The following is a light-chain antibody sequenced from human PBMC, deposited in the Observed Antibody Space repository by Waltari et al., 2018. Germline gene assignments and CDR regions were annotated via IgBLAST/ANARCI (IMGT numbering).Light chain of an antibody. V-gene: IGKV3-20*01. Sequence: EIVLTQSPGTLSLSPGERVTLSCRASQSVGRSLAWYQQKPGQAPRLLIYDAFTRATGSGDRFSGSGSGTDFSLTISRLDPEDFAVYYCQMYVRLPATFGQGTKVEIK. CDR3: QMYVRLPAT. J-gene: IGKJ1*01. CDR1: QSVGRS. CDR2: DAF.